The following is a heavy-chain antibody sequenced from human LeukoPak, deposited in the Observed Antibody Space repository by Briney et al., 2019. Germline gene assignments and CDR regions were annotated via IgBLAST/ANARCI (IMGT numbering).Heavy chain of an antibody. CDR2: IHRSGST. D-gene: IGHD1-14*01. Sequence: SETLSLTCTVSPDSTTSNFWSWVRQPPGKGLEWIREIHRSGSTNYNPSLQSRVSISIDRSKNQIALELSSVTAADTAVYYCAREIVGGFNPGAYWGQGTLVTVSS. J-gene: IGHJ4*02. CDR3: AREIVGGFNPGAY. V-gene: IGHV4-4*02. CDR1: PDSTTSNF.